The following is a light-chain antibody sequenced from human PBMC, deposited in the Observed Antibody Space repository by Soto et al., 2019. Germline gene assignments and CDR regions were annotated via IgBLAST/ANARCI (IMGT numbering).Light chain of an antibody. CDR2: EVT. J-gene: IGLJ2*01. V-gene: IGLV2-14*01. CDR3: RSFTTTTTLIV. Sequence: QSALTQPASVSGSPGQSITISCTGTSSDIGGYNYVSWYQQHPGKAPKLLIYEVTNRPSGVSIRFSGSKSGNTASLTISGLQAEDEADYYCRSFTTTTTLIVFGGGTKLTVL. CDR1: SSDIGGYNY.